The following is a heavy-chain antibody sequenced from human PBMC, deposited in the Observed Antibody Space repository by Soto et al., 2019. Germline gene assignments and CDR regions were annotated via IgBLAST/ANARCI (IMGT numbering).Heavy chain of an antibody. CDR3: ARTVYYGSGSDAFDI. D-gene: IGHD3-10*01. CDR1: GGSVSSGSYY. V-gene: IGHV4-61*01. Sequence: QVQLQESGPGLVKPSETLSLTCTVSGGSVSSGSYYWSWIRQPPGKGLEWIGYVYYSGSTNYNPSLKSRVTISGDTSKNQFSLKLSSVTAADTAVYYCARTVYYGSGSDAFDIWGQGTMVTVSS. CDR2: VYYSGST. J-gene: IGHJ3*02.